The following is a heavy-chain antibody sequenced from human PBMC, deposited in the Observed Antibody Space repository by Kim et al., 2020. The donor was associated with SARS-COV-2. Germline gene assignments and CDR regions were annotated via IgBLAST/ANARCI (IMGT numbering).Heavy chain of an antibody. CDR2: IYYSGST. CDR1: GGSVSSGSYY. CDR3: ARVGNPLVFYGDYPFDY. D-gene: IGHD4-17*01. J-gene: IGHJ4*02. Sequence: SETLSLTCTVSGGSVSSGSYYWSWIRQPPGKGLEWIGYIYYSGSTNYNPSLKSRVTISVDTSKNQFSLKLSSVTAADTAVYYCARVGNPLVFYGDYPFDYWGQGTLVTVSS. V-gene: IGHV4-61*01.